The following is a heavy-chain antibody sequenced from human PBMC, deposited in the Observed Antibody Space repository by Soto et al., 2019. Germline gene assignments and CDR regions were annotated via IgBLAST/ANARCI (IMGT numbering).Heavy chain of an antibody. CDR3: ARGAVTGTSLFDY. Sequence: PWGSLRLSCAVSGFTLTTYSMNGVGQAPGKGLEWISFINKNGFTIYYADSVKGRFTISRDYAKNSLYLQMDSLRHEDTAVYYCARGAVTGTSLFDYWGLGTLVTVSS. V-gene: IGHV3-48*02. CDR1: GFTLTTYS. J-gene: IGHJ4*02. CDR2: INKNGFTI. D-gene: IGHD6-19*01.